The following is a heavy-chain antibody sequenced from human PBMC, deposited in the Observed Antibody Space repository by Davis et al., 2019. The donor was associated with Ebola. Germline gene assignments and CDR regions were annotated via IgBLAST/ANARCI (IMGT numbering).Heavy chain of an antibody. D-gene: IGHD1-1*01. CDR2: IYYSGST. V-gene: IGHV4-39*01. CDR3: ANDIYN. Sequence: SETLSLTCTVSGASISSSTYYWGWIRQPPGKGLEWIGSIYYSGSTYYNPSLKSRVTISVQTSKNQFSLRLSSVATADTAVYYCANDIYNWGQGTRVTVSS. J-gene: IGHJ4*02. CDR1: GASISSSTYY.